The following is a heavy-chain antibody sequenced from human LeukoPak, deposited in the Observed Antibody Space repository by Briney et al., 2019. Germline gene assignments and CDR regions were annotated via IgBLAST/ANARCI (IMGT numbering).Heavy chain of an antibody. CDR3: ARGRITMIQGIIISGYFDY. CDR1: GGSISSGSAY. CDR2: IYATKNT. D-gene: IGHD3-10*01. V-gene: IGHV4-61*09. J-gene: IGHJ4*02. Sequence: PSETLSLTCTVSGGSISSGSAYWNWIRQPAGKGLEWIGHIYATKNTNYSPSLKSRVNMSADTSKNQFSLKLTSVTAADTAVYYCARGRITMIQGIIISGYFDYWGQGALVTVSS.